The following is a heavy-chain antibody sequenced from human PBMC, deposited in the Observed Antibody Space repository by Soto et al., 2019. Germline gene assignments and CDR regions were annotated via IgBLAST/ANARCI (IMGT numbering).Heavy chain of an antibody. J-gene: IGHJ4*02. CDR2: VWKDGSNR. V-gene: IGHV3-30*02. D-gene: IGHD5-18*01. Sequence: GGSLRLSCAASGITFSYYGMHWVRQAPGKGLEWVAGVWKDGSNRYYVDSVKGRFTISRDNSKNTLYLQMNSLRDEDTAVYYCAKVPRGSNFGYYNFWGQGTLVTVSS. CDR3: AKVPRGSNFGYYNF. CDR1: GITFSYYG.